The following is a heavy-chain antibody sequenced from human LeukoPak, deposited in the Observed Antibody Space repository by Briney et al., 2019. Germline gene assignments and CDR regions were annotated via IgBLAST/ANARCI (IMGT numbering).Heavy chain of an antibody. CDR2: IYPGDSDT. CDR3: ARCVGDVVVVAATQGLYGMDV. CDR1: GYSFTSYW. D-gene: IGHD2-15*01. V-gene: IGHV5-51*01. J-gene: IGHJ6*02. Sequence: GESLKISCKGSGYSFTSYWIGWVRQMPGKGLEWMGIIYPGDSDTRYSPSSQGQVTIPADKSISTAYLQWSSLKASDTAMYYCARCVGDVVVVAATQGLYGMDVWGQGTTVTVSS.